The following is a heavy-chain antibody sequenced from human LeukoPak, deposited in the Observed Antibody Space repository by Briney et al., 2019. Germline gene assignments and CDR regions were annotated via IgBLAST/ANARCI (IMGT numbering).Heavy chain of an antibody. J-gene: IGHJ3*02. CDR1: GYTFTGYY. D-gene: IGHD3-16*01. V-gene: IGHV3-30-3*01. CDR3: ARDSNLMGGAFDI. Sequence: SCKASGYTFTGYYMHWVRQAPGKGLEWVAVISYDGSNKYYADSVKGRFTISRDNSKNTLYLQMNSLRAEDTAVYYCARDSNLMGGAFDIWGQGTMVTVSS. CDR2: ISYDGSNK.